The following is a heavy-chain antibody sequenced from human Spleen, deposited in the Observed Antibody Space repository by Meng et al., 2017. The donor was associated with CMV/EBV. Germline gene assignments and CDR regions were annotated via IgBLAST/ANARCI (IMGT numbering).Heavy chain of an antibody. CDR1: GFTFDDYG. CDR2: ISSSSSYI. D-gene: IGHD3-22*01. CDR3: ARDRNYYDSSGYPPAGY. V-gene: IGHV3-21*01. Sequence: GESLKISCAASGFTFDDYGMSWVRQAPGKGLEWVSSISSSSSYIYYADSVKGRFTISRDNAKNSLYLQMNSLRAEDTAVYYCARDRNYYDSSGYPPAGYWGQGTLVTVSS. J-gene: IGHJ4*02.